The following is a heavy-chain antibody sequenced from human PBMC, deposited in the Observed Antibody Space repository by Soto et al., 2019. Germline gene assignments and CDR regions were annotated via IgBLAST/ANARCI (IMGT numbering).Heavy chain of an antibody. CDR1: GGSFGKSA. CDR3: ATGVIWVGYFTVDS. J-gene: IGHJ4*02. V-gene: IGHV1-69*13. D-gene: IGHD3-3*01. Sequence: ASVKVSCKASGGSFGKSAINWVRQTPGQGLEWLGGFIPVYRTLNYAQKFQGRVTITADESTGTAYMTLSSLASDDTAVYYCATGVIWVGYFTVDSWGQGTRVTVSS. CDR2: FIPVYRTL.